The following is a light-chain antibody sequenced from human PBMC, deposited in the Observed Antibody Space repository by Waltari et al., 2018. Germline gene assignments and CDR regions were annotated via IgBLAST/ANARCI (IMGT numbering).Light chain of an antibody. CDR1: SSNIGSNT. CDR2: SNN. J-gene: IGLJ2*01. V-gene: IGLV1-44*01. CDR3: AAWDDSLNGHVV. Sequence: QSVLTQPPSASGTPGQRVTISCSGRSSNIGSNTVNWYQQLPGTAPKLLIYSNNQRPSGVPDRFSGSKSDTSASLAISGLQSEDEADYYCAAWDDSLNGHVVFGGGTKLTVL.